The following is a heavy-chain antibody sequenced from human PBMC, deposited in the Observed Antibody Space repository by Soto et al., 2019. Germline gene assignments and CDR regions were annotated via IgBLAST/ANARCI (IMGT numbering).Heavy chain of an antibody. J-gene: IGHJ4*02. CDR3: TRVGVGSGSMD. D-gene: IGHD3-10*01. CDR1: GFILSDYY. Sequence: EVQLVESGGGSVQPGGSLRLSCAVSGFILSDYYMDWVRQAPGKGLEWVGRTRNKANSYTTEYAPSVTGRFTISRDDSKKSLYLQMNSLKTEDTAVYYCTRVGVGSGSMDWGQGTLVTVSS. V-gene: IGHV3-72*01. CDR2: TRNKANSYTT.